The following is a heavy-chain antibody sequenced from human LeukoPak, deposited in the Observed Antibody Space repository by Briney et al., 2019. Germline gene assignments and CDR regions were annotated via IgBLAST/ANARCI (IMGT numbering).Heavy chain of an antibody. D-gene: IGHD3-22*01. V-gene: IGHV4-59*01. CDR3: ASGYGYFHH. CDR2: IYYSGRT. CDR1: GGSLSSYY. Sequence: PSETLSLTCTVSGGSLSSYYWSWIRQPPGKGLEWIGYIYYSGRTNYNPSLKSRVTISVDTSKNQFSLKLSSVTAADTAVYYCASGYGYFHHWGQGTLVTVSS. J-gene: IGHJ1*01.